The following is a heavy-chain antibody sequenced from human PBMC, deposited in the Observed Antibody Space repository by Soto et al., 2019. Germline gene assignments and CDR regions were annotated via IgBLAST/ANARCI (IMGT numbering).Heavy chain of an antibody. CDR2: ISYDGSNK. V-gene: IGHV3-30*04. J-gene: IGHJ5*02. Sequence: GGSLRLSCAASGFTFSSYAMHWVRQAPGKGLEWVAVISYDGSNKYYADSVKGRFTISRDNSKNTLYLQMNSLRAEDTAVYYCANLLPQYCSGGSCYPEPWGQGTLVTVSS. CDR1: GFTFSSYA. D-gene: IGHD2-15*01. CDR3: ANLLPQYCSGGSCYPEP.